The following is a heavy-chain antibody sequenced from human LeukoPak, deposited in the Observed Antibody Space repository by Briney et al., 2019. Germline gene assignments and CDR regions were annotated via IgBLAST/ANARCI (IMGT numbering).Heavy chain of an antibody. CDR1: GFTFSNYW. D-gene: IGHD1-20*01. Sequence: PGGSLRLSCAGSGFTFSNYWMHWVRQAPGKGLVWVSGINSAGSSTNYADSVKGRFTISRDNSKNTLYLQMNSLRAEDTAVYYCFFPGVTGKVYWGQGTLVTVSS. V-gene: IGHV3-74*01. CDR3: FFPGVTGKVY. J-gene: IGHJ4*02. CDR2: INSAGSST.